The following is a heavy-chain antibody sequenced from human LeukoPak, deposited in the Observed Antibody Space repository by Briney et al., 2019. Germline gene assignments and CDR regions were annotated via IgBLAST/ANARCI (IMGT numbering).Heavy chain of an antibody. D-gene: IGHD6-19*01. CDR3: ARDAAVAGSYWYFDL. J-gene: IGHJ2*01. Sequence: SETLSLTCAVYGGSLSGYYWSWIRQPPGKGLEWIGEINHSGSTNYNPSLKSRVTMSVDTSKNQFSLRQSSVTAADTAVYYCARDAAVAGSYWYFDLWGRGTLVTVSS. CDR1: GGSLSGYY. V-gene: IGHV4-34*01. CDR2: INHSGST.